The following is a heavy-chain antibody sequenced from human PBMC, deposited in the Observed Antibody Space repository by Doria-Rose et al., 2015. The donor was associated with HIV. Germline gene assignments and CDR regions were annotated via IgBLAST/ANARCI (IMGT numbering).Heavy chain of an antibody. Sequence: VQLVESGGGVVQPGRSLRLSCAASGFSFSNYGMHWVRQAPGKGLEWVAFISYDGSNKFYADSVEGRFTISRDNSNNTVYLQMTSLRPEDTAVYYCAKDREWELLFFDYWGRGTLVTVSS. CDR2: ISYDGSNK. V-gene: IGHV3-30*18. J-gene: IGHJ4*02. CDR1: GFSFSNYG. CDR3: AKDREWELLFFDY. D-gene: IGHD1-26*01.